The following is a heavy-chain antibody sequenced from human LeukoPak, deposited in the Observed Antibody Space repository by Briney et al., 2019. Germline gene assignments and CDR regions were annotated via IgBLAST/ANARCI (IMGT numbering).Heavy chain of an antibody. CDR3: ARGRYSSGWEDY. Sequence: PGGSLRLSCAASGFTFSSYWMHWVRQAPGQGLVWVSRINSDGSTTSYADSVKGRFTISRDNAKNTLYLQMNSLRAEDTAVYYCARGRYSSGWEDYWGQGTLVTVSS. D-gene: IGHD6-19*01. J-gene: IGHJ4*02. CDR1: GFTFSSYW. CDR2: INSDGSTT. V-gene: IGHV3-74*01.